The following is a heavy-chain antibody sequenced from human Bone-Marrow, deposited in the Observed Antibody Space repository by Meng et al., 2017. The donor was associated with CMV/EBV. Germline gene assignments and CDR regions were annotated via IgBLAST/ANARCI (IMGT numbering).Heavy chain of an antibody. CDR3: SREPRAAGTGAFFDY. D-gene: IGHD6-13*01. V-gene: IGHV1-46*01. Sequence: ASVKVSCKASGYTFTSYYVHWVRQAPGQGLEWMGIINPNGGGTRYAQNFQGRVTMTRDTSTSTVYMELSSLRSEDTAVYYCSREPRAAGTGAFFDYWGQGTLVTVPS. CDR1: GYTFTSYY. CDR2: INPNGGGT. J-gene: IGHJ4*02.